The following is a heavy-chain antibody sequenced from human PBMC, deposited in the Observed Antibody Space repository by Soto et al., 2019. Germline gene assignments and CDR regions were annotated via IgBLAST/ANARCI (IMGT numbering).Heavy chain of an antibody. CDR2: ICHSGST. Sequence: SETLSLTCAVSGGSISSGGYSWSWIRQPPGKGLEWIGYICHSGSTYYNPSLKSRVTISVDRSKNQFSLKLSSVTAADTAVYYCARISSGYDYWGQGTLVTVSS. CDR1: GGSISSGGYS. D-gene: IGHD3-22*01. J-gene: IGHJ4*02. V-gene: IGHV4-30-2*01. CDR3: ARISSGYDY.